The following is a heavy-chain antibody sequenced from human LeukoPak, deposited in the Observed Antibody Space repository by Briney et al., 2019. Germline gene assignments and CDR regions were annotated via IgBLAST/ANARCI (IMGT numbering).Heavy chain of an antibody. CDR2: VSGYNDNT. J-gene: IGHJ5*02. D-gene: IGHD2-21*01. Sequence: ASVKVSCKASGYTFTIYDSNWVRHAPGQGLEWMGWVSGYNDNTNYAQKFEGRVAITTDTSSSTAYMELRSLRSDDTAIYYCARGDWFDPWGQGTLVTVSS. CDR1: GYTFTIYD. CDR3: ARGDWFDP. V-gene: IGHV1-18*01.